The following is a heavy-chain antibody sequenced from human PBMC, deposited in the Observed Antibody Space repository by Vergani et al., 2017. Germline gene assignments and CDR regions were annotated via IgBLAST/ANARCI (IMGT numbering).Heavy chain of an antibody. CDR1: GGSISSSSYY. CDR3: ARYLRRVVVAATEGVDY. J-gene: IGHJ4*02. CDR2: IYYSGST. V-gene: IGHV4-39*01. D-gene: IGHD2-15*01. Sequence: QLQLQESGPGLVKPSETLSLTCTVSGGSISSSSYYWGWIRQPPGKGLEWIGSIYYSGSTYYNPSLKSRVTISVDTSKNQFSLKLSSVTAADTAVYYCARYLRRVVVAATEGVDYWGQGTLVTVSS.